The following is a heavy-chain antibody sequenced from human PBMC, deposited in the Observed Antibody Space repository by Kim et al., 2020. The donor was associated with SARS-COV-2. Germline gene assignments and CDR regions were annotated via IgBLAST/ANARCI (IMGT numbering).Heavy chain of an antibody. CDR1: GFTFSSYA. CDR3: AKPGIGDSGANYYYYGMDV. D-gene: IGHD6-13*01. Sequence: GGSLRLSCAASGFTFSSYAMSWVRQAPGKGLEWVSAISGSGGSTYYADSVKGRFTISRDNSKNTLYLQMNSLRAEDTAVYYCAKPGIGDSGANYYYYGMDVWGQGTTVTVSS. CDR2: ISGSGGST. V-gene: IGHV3-23*01. J-gene: IGHJ6*02.